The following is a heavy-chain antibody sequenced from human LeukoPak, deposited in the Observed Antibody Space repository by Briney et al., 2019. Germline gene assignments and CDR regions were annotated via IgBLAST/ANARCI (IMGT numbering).Heavy chain of an antibody. D-gene: IGHD6-6*01. Sequence: SETLSLTCTVSGGSISSSSYYWGWIRQPPRKGLEWIGSIYYSGSTYYNPSLKSRVTISVDTSKNQFSLKLSSVTAADTAVYYCASDEGSSSSWNFNWFDPWGQGTLVTVSS. J-gene: IGHJ5*02. CDR1: GGSISSSSYY. V-gene: IGHV4-39*01. CDR2: IYYSGST. CDR3: ASDEGSSSSWNFNWFDP.